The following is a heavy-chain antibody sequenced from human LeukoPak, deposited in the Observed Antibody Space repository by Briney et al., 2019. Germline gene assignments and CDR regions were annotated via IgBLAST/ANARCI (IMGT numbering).Heavy chain of an antibody. CDR1: GFTFSTYS. J-gene: IGHJ4*02. CDR2: ISSSSSTI. CDR3: ARKHYFDY. V-gene: IGHV3-48*02. Sequence: GGSLRLSCAASGFTFSTYSMNWVRQVPGMGLEWVSYISSSSSTIFYADSVKGRFTISRDNAKNSLYLQMNSLRDEDTAVYYCARKHYFDYWGQGTLVSVPS.